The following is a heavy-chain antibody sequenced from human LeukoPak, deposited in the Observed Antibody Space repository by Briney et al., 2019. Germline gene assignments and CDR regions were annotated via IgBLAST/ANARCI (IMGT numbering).Heavy chain of an antibody. Sequence: GGSLRLSCASSGFTFSSNAMSWVRQAPGKGLEGVSAISGSGGSTNYADSVKGRFTISRDNSKNTLYLQMNGLRAEDTAVYYCAKLVGYSSSWYAFDIWGQGTMVTVSS. CDR2: ISGSGGST. D-gene: IGHD6-13*01. CDR3: AKLVGYSSSWYAFDI. CDR1: GFTFSSNA. J-gene: IGHJ3*02. V-gene: IGHV3-23*01.